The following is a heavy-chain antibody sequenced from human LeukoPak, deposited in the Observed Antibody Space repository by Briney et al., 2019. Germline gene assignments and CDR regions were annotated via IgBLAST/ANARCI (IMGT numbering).Heavy chain of an antibody. V-gene: IGHV3-48*01. CDR1: GFTFSSYS. J-gene: IGHJ4*02. CDR3: ARDPYSGYDLQAFDY. D-gene: IGHD5-12*01. CDR2: ISSSSSTI. Sequence: GGSLRLSCAASGFTFSSYSMNWVRQAPRKGLEWVSYISSSSSTIYYADSVKGRFAISRDNAKNSLYLQMNSLRAEDTAVYYCARDPYSGYDLQAFDYWGQGTLVTVSS.